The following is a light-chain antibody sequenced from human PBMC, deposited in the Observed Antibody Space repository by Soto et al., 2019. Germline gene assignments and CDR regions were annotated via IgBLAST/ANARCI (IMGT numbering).Light chain of an antibody. J-gene: IGLJ3*02. CDR2: STG. CDR3: SAWDDSLNGWV. V-gene: IGLV1-44*01. Sequence: QSVLTQPPSASGTPGQSVFISCSGSSSSIGLNTVNWYQQLPGTAPKLLIHSTGHRPSGVPDRFSGSKSGTSASLAISGLQSEDEADYFCSAWDDSLNGWVFGGGTKL. CDR1: SSSIGLNT.